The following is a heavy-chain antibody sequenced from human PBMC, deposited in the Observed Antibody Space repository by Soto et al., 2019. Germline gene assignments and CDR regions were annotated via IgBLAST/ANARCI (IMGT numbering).Heavy chain of an antibody. CDR3: AQSAPYSNYVFDY. CDR1: GGTFSSYT. V-gene: IGHV1-69*02. CDR2: IIPILGIA. D-gene: IGHD4-4*01. J-gene: IGHJ4*02. Sequence: QVQLVQSGAEVKKPGSSMKVSCKASGGTFSSYTISWVRQAPGQGLEWMGRIIPILGIANYAQKFQGRVTITADKSTSTAYMELSSLRSEDTAVYYCAQSAPYSNYVFDYWGQGTLVTVSS.